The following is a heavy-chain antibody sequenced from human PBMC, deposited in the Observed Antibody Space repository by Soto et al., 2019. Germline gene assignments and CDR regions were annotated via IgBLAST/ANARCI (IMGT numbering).Heavy chain of an antibody. V-gene: IGHV3-74*01. CDR1: GFTFSDYW. CDR2: INSDGSST. D-gene: IGHD7-27*01. CDR3: ASSLLTPFDY. Sequence: EVQLVESGGGLVQPGGSLRLSCAASGFTFSDYWMHWVCQAPGKGLVWVSRINSDGSSTFYADSVKGRFTISRDNAKNTLYLQMNSLRAEDTAVYYCASSLLTPFDYWGQGTLVTVSS. J-gene: IGHJ4*02.